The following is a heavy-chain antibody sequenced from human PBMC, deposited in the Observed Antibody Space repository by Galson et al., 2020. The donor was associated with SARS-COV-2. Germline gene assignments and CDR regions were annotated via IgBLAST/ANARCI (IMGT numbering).Heavy chain of an antibody. D-gene: IGHD3-22*01. CDR2: INTANGNP. V-gene: IGHV1-3*04. CDR1: GYTFSNYA. J-gene: IGHJ3*02. Sequence: ASVKVSCKASGYTFSNYAIHWVRQAPGQRLEGMGWINTANGNPKYSQKFQGRITMSRDTSATTAYMALSSLTSEDSAVYYCTRRVVQAVVFDIWGQGTMVTVSS. CDR3: TRRVVQAVVFDI.